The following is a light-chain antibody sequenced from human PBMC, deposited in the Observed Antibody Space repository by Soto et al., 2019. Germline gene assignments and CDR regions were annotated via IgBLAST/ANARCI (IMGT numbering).Light chain of an antibody. V-gene: IGKV3-15*01. J-gene: IGKJ2*01. CDR1: HNIGNN. CDR2: YAS. CDR3: QHYDSSPPYT. Sequence: VVLTQSPATLSVSPGETATFSCRASHNIGNNLAWYQHKPGQAPRLLISYASSGATGIPGRFSGSGSGTEFALTISSLQSEDSAVYYCQHYDSSPPYTFGQGTKLEIK.